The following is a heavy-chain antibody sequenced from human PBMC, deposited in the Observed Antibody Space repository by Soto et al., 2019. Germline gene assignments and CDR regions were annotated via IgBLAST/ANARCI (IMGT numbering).Heavy chain of an antibody. Sequence: SAPTRANRTATLKFTCTFSGFALSTSQVGVGPIRHRPGKALEWLAHLYWNDDKYYRLSLKSRLTISKDPSKSQVVLTMTNMDPVDTATYYCAHLNSRGYYFDYWGQ. V-gene: IGHV2-5*01. CDR2: LYWNDDK. CDR3: AHLNSRGYYFDY. J-gene: IGHJ4*02. CDR1: GFALSTSQVG.